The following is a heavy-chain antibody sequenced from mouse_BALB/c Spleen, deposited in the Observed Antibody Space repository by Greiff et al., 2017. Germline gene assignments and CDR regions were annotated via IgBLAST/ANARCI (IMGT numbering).Heavy chain of an antibody. V-gene: IGHV3-2*02. CDR2: ISYSGST. CDR1: GYSITSDYA. J-gene: IGHJ2*01. CDR3: ARSGESTMITTGFSY. Sequence: EVQLQESGPGLVKPSQSLSLTCTVTGYSITSDYAWNWIRQFPGNTLEWMGYISYSGSTSYNPSLKSRISITRDTSKNQFFLQLNSVTTEDTATYYCARSGESTMITTGFSYWGQGTTLTVSS. D-gene: IGHD2-4*01.